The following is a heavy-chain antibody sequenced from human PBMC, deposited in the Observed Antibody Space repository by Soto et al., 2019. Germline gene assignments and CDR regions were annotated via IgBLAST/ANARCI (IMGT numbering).Heavy chain of an antibody. D-gene: IGHD2-8*01. J-gene: IGHJ4*02. CDR2: INPTTNIP. Sequence: ASVKVSCKASGYSFTSYHIHWLRQAPGQGLEWLGVINPTTNIPIYAQKFQGRVTVTRDTSASTAYMDLRSLRSEDTAIYYCARDRGYCANGVCFRYDYWGQGTLVTVSS. CDR3: ARDRGYCANGVCFRYDY. CDR1: GYSFTSYH. V-gene: IGHV1-46*01.